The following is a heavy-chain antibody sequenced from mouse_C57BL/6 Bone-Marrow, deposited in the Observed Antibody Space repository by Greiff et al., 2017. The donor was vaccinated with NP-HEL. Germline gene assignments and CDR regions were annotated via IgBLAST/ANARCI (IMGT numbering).Heavy chain of an antibody. D-gene: IGHD5-5*01. Sequence: EVQLVESGGGLVQPGGSLSLSCAASGFTFTDYYMSWVRQPPGKALEWLGFIRNKANGYTTEYSASVKGRFTISRDNSQIILYLQMNALGAEDSATYYCARYLPPLEFAYWGQGTLVTVSA. CDR3: ARYLPPLEFAY. CDR2: IRNKANGYTT. V-gene: IGHV7-3*01. CDR1: GFTFTDYY. J-gene: IGHJ3*01.